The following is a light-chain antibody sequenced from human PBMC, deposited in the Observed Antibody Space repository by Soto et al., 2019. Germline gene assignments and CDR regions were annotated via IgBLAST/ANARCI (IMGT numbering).Light chain of an antibody. J-gene: IGLJ1*01. Sequence: QSALTQPASVSGSPGQSITSSCTGTSSDVGGYNYVSWYQQHPGKAPKLMIYDVSNRPSGVSNRFSGSNSGNTASLTISGLQAEDEADYYCSSYTSSSTLLYVFGTGTKVTVL. V-gene: IGLV2-14*01. CDR3: SSYTSSSTLLYV. CDR2: DVS. CDR1: SSDVGGYNY.